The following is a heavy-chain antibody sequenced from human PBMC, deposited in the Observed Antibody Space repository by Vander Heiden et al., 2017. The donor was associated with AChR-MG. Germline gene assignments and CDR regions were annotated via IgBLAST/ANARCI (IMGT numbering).Heavy chain of an antibody. CDR1: YY. CDR2: INPNSGGT. J-gene: IGHJ6*02. V-gene: IGHV1-2*02. Sequence: YYMHWVRQAPGQGLEWMGWINPNSGGTNYAQKVQGRVTMTRDTSSSTAYMELRRLRSDDTAVYYCARDRYYYYYGMDVWGQGTTVTVSS. CDR3: ARDRYYYYYGMDV.